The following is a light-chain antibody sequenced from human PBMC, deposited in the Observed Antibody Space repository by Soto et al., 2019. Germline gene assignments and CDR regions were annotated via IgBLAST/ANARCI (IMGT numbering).Light chain of an antibody. V-gene: IGKV3-11*01. CDR2: DAS. CDR3: QQRSNWPRYT. Sequence: EIVLTQSPATLSLSPGERATLSCRASQSVSSYLAWYQQKPGQAPRLLIYDASNRATGIPARFSGSGSGTVFTLTIRSLEPEDFAVYYCQQRSNWPRYTFGQGTKLEIK. J-gene: IGKJ2*01. CDR1: QSVSSY.